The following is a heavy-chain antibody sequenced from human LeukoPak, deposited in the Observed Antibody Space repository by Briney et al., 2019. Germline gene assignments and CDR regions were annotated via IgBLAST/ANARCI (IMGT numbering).Heavy chain of an antibody. V-gene: IGHV1-46*01. J-gene: IGHJ4*02. CDR2: INPSGCST. CDR3: ARDSLYGVVDY. Sequence: ASVKVSCKTSGYTFTSYYIHWVRQAPGQGLAWMGIINPSGCSTSYAQKFQGRVTLTSETSTSTVYMYLSSLRSEDTAVYYCARDSLYGVVDYWGQGTLVTVSS. D-gene: IGHD4-17*01. CDR1: GYTFTSYY.